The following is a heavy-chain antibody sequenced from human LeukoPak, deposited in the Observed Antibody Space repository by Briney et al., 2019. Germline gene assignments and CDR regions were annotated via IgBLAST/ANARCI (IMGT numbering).Heavy chain of an antibody. CDR3: ARAASGPYDSSGLGAFDI. Sequence: SVKVSCKASGGTFSSYAISWVRQAPGQGLEWMGGIIPIFGTTNYAQKFQGRVTITTDESTSTAYMELSSLRSEDTAVYYCARAASGPYDSSGLGAFDIWGQGTMVTVSS. V-gene: IGHV1-69*05. J-gene: IGHJ3*02. CDR2: IIPIFGTT. CDR1: GGTFSSYA. D-gene: IGHD3-22*01.